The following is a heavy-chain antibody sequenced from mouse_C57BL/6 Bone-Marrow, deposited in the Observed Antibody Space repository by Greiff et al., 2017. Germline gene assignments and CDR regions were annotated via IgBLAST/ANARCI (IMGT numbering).Heavy chain of an antibody. Sequence: QVQLMESGAELVRPGTSVKLSCKASGYAFTNYLIEWVKQRPGQGLEWIGAINPGSGGTNYNEKFKGKATLTADKSSSTAYMQLSSLTSEDSAVYFYAIWFHRKGFAYWGQGTLVTVSA. CDR2: INPGSGGT. J-gene: IGHJ3*01. CDR3: AIWFHRKGFAY. D-gene: IGHD2-2*01. CDR1: GYAFTNYL. V-gene: IGHV1-54*01.